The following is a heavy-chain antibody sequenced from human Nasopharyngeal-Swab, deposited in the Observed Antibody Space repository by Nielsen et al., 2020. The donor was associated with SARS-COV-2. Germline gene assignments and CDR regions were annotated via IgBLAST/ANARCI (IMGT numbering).Heavy chain of an antibody. CDR3: TRDRGSGYFDS. J-gene: IGHJ4*02. CDR1: DYSFNKNT. CDR2: FNPNSGGT. V-gene: IGHV1-2*06. Sequence: ASVKVSCKASDYSFNKNTVSWVRQGPGQGLEWMGRFNPNSGGTNYAQELQGRVTMTGDTSISTAYMELSRVRSDDTAMYYCTRDRGSGYFDSWGQGTLVIVSS. D-gene: IGHD3-3*01.